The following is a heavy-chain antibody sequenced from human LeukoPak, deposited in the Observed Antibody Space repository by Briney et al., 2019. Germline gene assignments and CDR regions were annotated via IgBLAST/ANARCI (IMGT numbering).Heavy chain of an antibody. J-gene: IGHJ6*02. CDR1: GFPFSTYA. CDR3: AKSLGGYYYYYGMDV. CDR2: ISGSGDST. Sequence: GGSLRLSCAASGFPFSTYAMNLVRQTPEKGLEWVAAISGSGDSTDNGDSVKGRFTISRDNSKNTLYLQMSSLRAEDTAVYYCAKSLGGYYYYYGMDVWGQGTTVIVSS. V-gene: IGHV3-23*01.